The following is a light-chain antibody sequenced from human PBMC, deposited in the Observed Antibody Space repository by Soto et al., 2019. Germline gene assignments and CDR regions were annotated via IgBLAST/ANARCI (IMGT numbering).Light chain of an antibody. CDR3: QQRSNWPSWT. J-gene: IGKJ1*01. V-gene: IGKV3-11*01. CDR2: DAS. CDR1: QSVSSY. Sequence: EIVLTQSPATLSLSPAERATLSCRASQSVSSYLAWYQQKPGQAPRLLIYDASNRATGIPARFSGSGSGTDFTLTISSLEPEDFAVYYCQQRSNWPSWTFGQGTKVEIK.